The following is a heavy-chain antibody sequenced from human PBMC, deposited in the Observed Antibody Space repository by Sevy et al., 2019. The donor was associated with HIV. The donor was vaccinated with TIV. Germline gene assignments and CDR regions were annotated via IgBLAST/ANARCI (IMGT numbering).Heavy chain of an antibody. Sequence: ASVKVSCKASGYTFTGYYMHWVRQAPGQGLEWMGWINGNSGDTKYAHEFQGRVTMTRDTSISTAYMELTWLTSDDTAVYYCVRKYSLATLSENWFDPWGQGTLVTVSS. J-gene: IGHJ5*02. CDR2: INGNSGDT. CDR3: VRKYSLATLSENWFDP. V-gene: IGHV1-2*07. CDR1: GYTFTGYY. D-gene: IGHD2-15*01.